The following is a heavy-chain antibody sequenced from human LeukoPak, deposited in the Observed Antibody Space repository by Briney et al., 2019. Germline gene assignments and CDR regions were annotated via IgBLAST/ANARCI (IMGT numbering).Heavy chain of an antibody. V-gene: IGHV1-2*02. CDR3: ARGLLRLGGLDYFDY. CDR1: GYSFTSHY. J-gene: IGHJ4*02. D-gene: IGHD3-16*01. CDR2: INPNSGGT. Sequence: ASVKVSCKASGYSFTSHYMHWVRQAPGQGLEWMGWINPNSGGTNYAQKFQGRVTMTRDTSISTAYMELSRLRSDDTAVYYCARGLLRLGGLDYFDYWGQGTLVTVSS.